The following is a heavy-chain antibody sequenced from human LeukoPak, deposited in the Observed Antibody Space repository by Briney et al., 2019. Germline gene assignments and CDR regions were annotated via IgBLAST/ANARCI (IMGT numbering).Heavy chain of an antibody. Sequence: ASVKISCKVSGYTFTDYYMHWVQQAPGKGLEWMGLVDAEDGETIYAEKFQGRVTITADTSTDTAYMELSSLRFEDTAVYYCATDWLNDDGYYMDVWGKGTTVTVSS. J-gene: IGHJ6*03. CDR2: VDAEDGET. D-gene: IGHD1-1*01. CDR1: GYTFTDYY. V-gene: IGHV1-69-2*01. CDR3: ATDWLNDDGYYMDV.